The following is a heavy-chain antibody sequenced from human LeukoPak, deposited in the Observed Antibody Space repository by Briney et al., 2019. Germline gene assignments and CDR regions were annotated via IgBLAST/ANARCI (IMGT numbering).Heavy chain of an antibody. D-gene: IGHD5-24*01. Sequence: SETLSLTCTVSGGSISSYYWSWIRQPPGKGLEWIGYIYTSGSTNYNPSLKSRVTISVDTSKDQFPLKLSSVTAADTAVYYCARLGRDGYNSNWGQGTLVTVSS. V-gene: IGHV4-4*09. J-gene: IGHJ4*02. CDR1: GGSISSYY. CDR3: ARLGRDGYNSN. CDR2: IYTSGST.